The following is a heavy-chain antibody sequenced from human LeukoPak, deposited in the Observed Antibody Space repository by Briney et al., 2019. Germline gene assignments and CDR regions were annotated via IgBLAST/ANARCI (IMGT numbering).Heavy chain of an antibody. CDR2: INQISSHI. CDR1: GFTFSSSA. J-gene: IGHJ4*02. CDR3: ARDATQYLRYGYFDY. D-gene: IGHD3-9*01. Sequence: GGSLRLSCAASGFTFSSSAMNWVRQAPGEGLEWVSSINQISSHIYYAESVRGRFSMSRDNAKNSVYLQMNSLRAEDTAIYYCARDATQYLRYGYFDYWGPGILVTVSS. V-gene: IGHV3-21*01.